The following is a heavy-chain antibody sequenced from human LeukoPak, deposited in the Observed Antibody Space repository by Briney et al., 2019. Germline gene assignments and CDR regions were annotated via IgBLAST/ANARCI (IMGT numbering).Heavy chain of an antibody. J-gene: IGHJ6*02. D-gene: IGHD6-13*01. CDR1: GYTFTDYY. CDR3: ARDLDEDGTHLLYYYYGMDV. Sequence: ASVKVSCKASGYTFTDYYMHWVRQAPGQGLEWMGWINPNSGGTKYAQKFQGRVTMTRDTSISTVYMELSRLRSDDTAVYYCARDLDEDGTHLLYYYYGMDVWDQGTTVTVSS. V-gene: IGHV1-2*02. CDR2: INPNSGGT.